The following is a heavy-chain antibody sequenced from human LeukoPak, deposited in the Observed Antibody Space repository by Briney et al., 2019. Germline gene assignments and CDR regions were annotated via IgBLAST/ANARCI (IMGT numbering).Heavy chain of an antibody. CDR2: IYNSGST. CDR3: ARDRKYYYHMDV. D-gene: IGHD1-14*01. CDR1: GGSISTGTYY. V-gene: IGHV4-39*07. J-gene: IGHJ6*04. Sequence: PSETLSLTCTVSGGSISTGTYYWGWIRQPPGKGLEWIGSIYNSGSTYYNPSLKSRATISVDTSKNQFSLKLSSVTAADTAVYYCARDRKYYYHMDVWGKGTTVTVSS.